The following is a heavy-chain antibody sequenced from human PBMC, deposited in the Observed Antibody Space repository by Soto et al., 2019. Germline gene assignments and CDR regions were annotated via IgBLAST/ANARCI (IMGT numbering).Heavy chain of an antibody. CDR3: ARDPSIAARMSLFAS. CDR2: IYYSGST. D-gene: IGHD6-6*01. Sequence: SGVRQKNGKGPEWLGYIYYSGSTNYNPSLKSRVTISVDTSKNQFSLKLSSVTAADTAVYYCARDPSIAARMSLFASWVQGTPVPV. V-gene: IGHV4-59*01. J-gene: IGHJ5*01.